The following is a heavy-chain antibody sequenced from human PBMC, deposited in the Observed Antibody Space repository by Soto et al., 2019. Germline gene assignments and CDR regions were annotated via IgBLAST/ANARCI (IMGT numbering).Heavy chain of an antibody. CDR1: GFAISRGYY. CDR3: AREKVGTTFFDT. Sequence: RSLTCSVSGFAISRGYYWSWVRQPPGKGLEWIGSIYPSVSSYHNPSLATRLGLSIDASKNQFTLNLTSVTAADTALYFCAREKVGTTFFDTWGQGIPVPVSS. CDR2: IYPSVSS. V-gene: IGHV4-38-2*02. J-gene: IGHJ4*02. D-gene: IGHD2-21*02.